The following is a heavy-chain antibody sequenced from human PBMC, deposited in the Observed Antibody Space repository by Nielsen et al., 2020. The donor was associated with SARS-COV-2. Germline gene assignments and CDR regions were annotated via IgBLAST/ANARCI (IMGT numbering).Heavy chain of an antibody. D-gene: IGHD6-19*01. CDR1: GFTFSAYY. CDR3: ARVAGTPPVSYSYFDL. Sequence: GESLKISCAGSGFTFSAYYMSWIRQAPGKGLEWVAQMSGSSSYIHYADSVKGRYTISKDSAKNSLYLQMNSLRAEDTAVYYCARVAGTPPVSYSYFDLWGRGTLVTVSS. CDR2: MSGSSSYI. J-gene: IGHJ2*01. V-gene: IGHV3-11*05.